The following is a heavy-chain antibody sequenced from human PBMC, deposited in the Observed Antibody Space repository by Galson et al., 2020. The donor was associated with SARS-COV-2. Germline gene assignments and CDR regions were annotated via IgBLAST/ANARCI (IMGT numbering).Heavy chain of an antibody. CDR1: GFTFSNYL. CDR2: ISSAGSNS. D-gene: IGHD1-26*01. Sequence: GGSLRLSCAASGFTFSNYLMHWVRQAPGKGPEWLAVISSAGSNSFYADSLKGRFTISRDNSKSTLYLQMNSLRAEDTAVYYCARGGEWELPYYFDYWGQGTLVTVSS. V-gene: IGHV3-30*04. CDR3: ARGGEWELPYYFDY. J-gene: IGHJ4*02.